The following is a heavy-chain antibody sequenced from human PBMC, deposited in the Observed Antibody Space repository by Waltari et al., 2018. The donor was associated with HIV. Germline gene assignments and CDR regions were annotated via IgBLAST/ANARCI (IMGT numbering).Heavy chain of an antibody. CDR2: NNAGGGSADYAR. CDR3: AKSRGYSYGYYLDY. J-gene: IGHJ4*02. CDR1: GFVLTSHR. D-gene: IGHD5-18*01. Sequence: QVHLVQSGAEVKKPGASVRISCKTSGFVLTSHRIHWFCRAPGQRLEWVGWNNAGGGSADYARKFSQKFQGRVTFTSAPYDDTVYLDLTNLKPEDTSVFYCAKSRGYSYGYYLDYWGQGTLVTVSS. V-gene: IGHV1-3*01.